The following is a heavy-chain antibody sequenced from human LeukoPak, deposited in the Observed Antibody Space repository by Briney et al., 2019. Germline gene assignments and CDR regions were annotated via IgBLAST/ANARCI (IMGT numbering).Heavy chain of an antibody. CDR1: GYTLTELS. CDR2: FDPEDGET. Sequence: ASVKVSCKVSGYTLTELSMHWVRQAPGKGLEWMGGFDPEDGETIYAQKFQGRVTMTKDTSTDTAYMELSSLRSEDTAVYYCATFGPYFDYWGQGTLVTVSS. D-gene: IGHD3/OR15-3a*01. CDR3: ATFGPYFDY. J-gene: IGHJ4*02. V-gene: IGHV1-24*01.